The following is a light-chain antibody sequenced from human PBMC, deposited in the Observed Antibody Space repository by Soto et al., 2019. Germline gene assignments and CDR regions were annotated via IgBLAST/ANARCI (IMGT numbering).Light chain of an antibody. J-gene: IGKJ2*01. V-gene: IGKV3-20*01. CDR3: QPYCWPPYT. CDR2: GTF. CDR1: QAVTDYY. Sequence: EIVLTQSPGTLSLSPGEEVTLTCRASQAVTDYYFAWYQQKPGQAPRLLIFGTFNRATGIPDRFSATGSGTDFTLTISALEPEDFPVYYCQPYCWPPYTVGLGTKLEIK.